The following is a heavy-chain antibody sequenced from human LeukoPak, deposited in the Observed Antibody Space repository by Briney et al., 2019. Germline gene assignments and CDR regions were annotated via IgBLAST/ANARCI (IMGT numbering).Heavy chain of an antibody. J-gene: IGHJ3*02. D-gene: IGHD1-26*01. CDR2: ISGGGGNT. Sequence: GGSLRLSCAASKFAFSSYAMSWVRQAPGKGLEWVSAISGGGGNTYYADSVKGRFTISRGNSKSTLYLQMNSLRAEDTAVYYCGKNRYSGSLSPFDIWGQGTMVTVSS. CDR1: KFAFSSYA. CDR3: GKNRYSGSLSPFDI. V-gene: IGHV3-23*01.